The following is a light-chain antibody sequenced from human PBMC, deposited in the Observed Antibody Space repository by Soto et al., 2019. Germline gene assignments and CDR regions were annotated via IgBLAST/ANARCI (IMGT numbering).Light chain of an antibody. V-gene: IGLV4-69*01. CDR1: SGHSSYA. CDR2: LNSDGSH. Sequence: QLVLTQSPSASASLGASVKLTCTLSSGHSSYAIAWHQQQPEKGPRYLMKLNSDGSHSKGDGIPDRFSGSSSGAERYLTICSLQSEDEADYYCQTWGTGPWVFGGGTKLTVL. CDR3: QTWGTGPWV. J-gene: IGLJ3*02.